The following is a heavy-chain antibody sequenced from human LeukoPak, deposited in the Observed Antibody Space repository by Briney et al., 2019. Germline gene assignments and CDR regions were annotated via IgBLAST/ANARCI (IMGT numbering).Heavy chain of an antibody. CDR2: ISGSGGST. V-gene: IGHV3-23*01. J-gene: IGHJ4*02. CDR3: AKQAGWGGYFSFLPFDF. D-gene: IGHD3-3*01. Sequence: GGSLRLSCAVSGFTFSSYAMSWVRQAPGKGLEWVSSISGSGGSTNYADSVKGRFTISRDNSKNTVYLQMNSLRADDTAVYFCAKQAGWGGYFSFLPFDFWGRGTLVTVSS. CDR1: GFTFSSYA.